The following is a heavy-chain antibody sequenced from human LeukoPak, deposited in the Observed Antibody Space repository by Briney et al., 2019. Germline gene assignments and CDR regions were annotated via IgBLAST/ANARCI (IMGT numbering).Heavy chain of an antibody. CDR1: GGSFRGYY. CDR3: ARSASYYFDY. Sequence: SETLSLTCAVYGGSFRGYYWSWIRQPPGKGLEWIGEINHSGSTDYNPSLKSRVTISVDTSKNQFSLKLSSVTAADTAVYYCARSASYYFDYWGQGTLVTVSS. J-gene: IGHJ4*02. CDR2: INHSGST. V-gene: IGHV4-34*01.